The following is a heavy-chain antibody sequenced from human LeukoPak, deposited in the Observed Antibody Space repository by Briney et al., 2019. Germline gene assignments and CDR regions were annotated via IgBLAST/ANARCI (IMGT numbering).Heavy chain of an antibody. CDR3: VRGQIGVSVIVH. J-gene: IGHJ5*02. V-gene: IGHV3-74*01. CDR1: GFTFSDYW. CDR2: IKGDGSET. D-gene: IGHD3-22*01. Sequence: GGSLRLSCAASGFTFSDYWMHWVRQVPGKGLVWVSRIKGDGSETNYADSVKGRFTISRDNAKNTLFLQMNSLRVEDTAVYYCVRGQIGVSVIVHWGQGTLDTVSS.